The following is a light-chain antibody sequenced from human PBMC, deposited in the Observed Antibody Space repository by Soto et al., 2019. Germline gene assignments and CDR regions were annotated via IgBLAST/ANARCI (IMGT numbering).Light chain of an antibody. CDR3: ASHAGSSAV. J-gene: IGLJ1*01. CDR2: DVN. Sequence: QSVLTQPRSVSGSPGQSVTISCTGTSXDVGYYNHVSWYRQHPGKAPKLMIYDVNKRPSGVPDRFSGSKSGNTASLTISGLQAEDGADYYCASHAGSSAVFGTGTKVTVL. CDR1: SXDVGYYNH. V-gene: IGLV2-11*01.